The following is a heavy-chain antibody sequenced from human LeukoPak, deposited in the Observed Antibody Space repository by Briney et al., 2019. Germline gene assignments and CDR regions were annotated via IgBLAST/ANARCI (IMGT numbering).Heavy chain of an antibody. CDR2: VSHSGNT. Sequence: PSETLSLTCTVSGGSVISGSYYWSWIRQPPGKELAWIGYVSHSGNTNYNPSLKSRVTISKDTSKNQFSLKLSSVTAADTAVYYCVREHDWGDFDFWGPGNPGHRLL. CDR3: VREHDWGDFDF. J-gene: IGHJ4*02. CDR1: GGSVISGSYY. D-gene: IGHD3-9*01. V-gene: IGHV4-61*01.